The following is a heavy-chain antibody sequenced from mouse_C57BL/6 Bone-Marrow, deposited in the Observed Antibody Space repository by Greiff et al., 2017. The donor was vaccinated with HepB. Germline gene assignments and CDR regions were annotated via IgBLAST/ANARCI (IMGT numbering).Heavy chain of an antibody. CDR2: IHPNSGST. J-gene: IGHJ3*01. Sequence: QVQLQQPGAELVKPGASVKLSCKASGYTFTSYWMHWVKQRPGQGLEWIGMIHPNSGSTNYNEKFKSKATLTVDKSSSTAYMQLSSLTSEDSAVYYCARSVYYGYGSWFAYWGQGTLVTVSA. V-gene: IGHV1-64*01. D-gene: IGHD2-2*01. CDR3: ARSVYYGYGSWFAY. CDR1: GYTFTSYW.